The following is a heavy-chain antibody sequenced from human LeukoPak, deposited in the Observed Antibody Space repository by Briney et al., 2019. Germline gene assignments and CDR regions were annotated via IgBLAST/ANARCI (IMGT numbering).Heavy chain of an antibody. V-gene: IGHV4-59*01. CDR1: GGSISSYY. Sequence: SETLSLTCTVSGGSISSYYWSWIRQPPGKGLEWIGYVYYSGSTYYNPSLRSRVTISVDTSKNQFSLKLSSVTAADTAVYYCARGQWLARYREYYFDYWGQGTLVTVSS. J-gene: IGHJ4*02. D-gene: IGHD6-19*01. CDR2: VYYSGST. CDR3: ARGQWLARYREYYFDY.